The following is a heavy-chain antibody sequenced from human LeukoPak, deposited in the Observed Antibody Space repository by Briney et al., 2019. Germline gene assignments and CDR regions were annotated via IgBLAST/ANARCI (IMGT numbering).Heavy chain of an antibody. Sequence: PGGSLRLSCDTSGFTFRVFWMSWVRQAPGKGLEWVATIKQDGSEKYYLDSVKGRFTTSRDNAQNSLSVQMNRLRAEDTALYYCAKDIVPTIHYYMDVWGKGTTVTISS. D-gene: IGHD1-26*01. V-gene: IGHV3-7*03. CDR1: GFTFRVFW. CDR3: AKDIVPTIHYYMDV. CDR2: IKQDGSEK. J-gene: IGHJ6*03.